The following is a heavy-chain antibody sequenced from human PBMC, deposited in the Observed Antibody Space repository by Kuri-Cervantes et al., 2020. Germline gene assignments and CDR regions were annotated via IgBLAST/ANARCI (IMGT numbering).Heavy chain of an antibody. J-gene: IGHJ1*01. V-gene: IGHV3-66*02. CDR1: GFTVSSNY. CDR2: IYSGGST. D-gene: IGHD3-22*01. Sequence: GESLKISCAASGFTVSSNYMSWVRQAPGKGLEWVSVIYSGGSTYYADSVKGRFTISRDNSKNTLYLQMNSLRAEDTAVYYCAREGRGGSSGYYPYFQRWGQGTLVTVSS. CDR3: AREGRGGSSGYYPYFQR.